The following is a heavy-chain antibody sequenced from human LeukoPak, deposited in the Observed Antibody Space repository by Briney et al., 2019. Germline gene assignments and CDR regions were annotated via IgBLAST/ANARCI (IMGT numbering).Heavy chain of an antibody. D-gene: IGHD3-22*01. V-gene: IGHV3-21*01. CDR1: GFTFSTYA. Sequence: GGSPRLSCAASGFTFSTYAMNWVRQAPGKGLEWVSSISGSSSYMDYADSVKGRFTISRDNAKNSLYLQMNSLRADDTAVYYCARDQHYYDSSGYSIDYWGQGALVTVSS. J-gene: IGHJ4*02. CDR3: ARDQHYYDSSGYSIDY. CDR2: ISGSSSYM.